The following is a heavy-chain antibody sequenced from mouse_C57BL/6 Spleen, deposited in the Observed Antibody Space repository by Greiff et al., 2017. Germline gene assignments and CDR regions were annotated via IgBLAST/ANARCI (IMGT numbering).Heavy chain of an antibody. CDR1: GYAFSSSW. J-gene: IGHJ2*01. CDR2: IYPGDGDT. V-gene: IGHV1-82*01. Sequence: QVQLQQSGPELVKPGASVKISCKASGYAFSSSWMNWVKQRPGKGLEWIGRIYPGDGDTNYNGKVKGKATLTADKSSSTAYMQLSSLTSEDSAVYFCAREGGLPYFDYWGQGTTLTVSS. CDR3: AREGGLPYFDY. D-gene: IGHD2-4*01.